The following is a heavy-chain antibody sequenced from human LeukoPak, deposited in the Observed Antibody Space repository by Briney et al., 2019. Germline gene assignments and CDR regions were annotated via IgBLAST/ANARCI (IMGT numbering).Heavy chain of an antibody. CDR1: GGSISSSSYY. D-gene: IGHD2-2*01. CDR3: ARLLVVPAEIDY. Sequence: SETLSLTCTVSGGSISSSSYYWGWIRQPPGKGLEWIGSIYYSGSTYYNPSLKSRVTIPVDTSKNQFSLKLSSVTAADTAVYYCARLLVVPAEIDYWGQGTLVTVSS. J-gene: IGHJ4*02. V-gene: IGHV4-39*01. CDR2: IYYSGST.